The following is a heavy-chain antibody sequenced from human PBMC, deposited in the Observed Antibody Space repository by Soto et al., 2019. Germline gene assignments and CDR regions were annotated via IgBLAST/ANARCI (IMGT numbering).Heavy chain of an antibody. CDR2: IYPGDSDT. CDR1: GYSFTSNW. V-gene: IGHV5-51*01. D-gene: IGHD1-26*01. J-gene: IGHJ4*02. CDR3: ARHLVGASAFYFDY. Sequence: GESLKISCKGSGYSFTSNWIGWVRQMPGKGLEWMGIIYPGDSDTKYSPSFQGQVTISADKPISTAYLQWSSLRASDTAMYYCARHLVGASAFYFDYWGQGTLVTLSS.